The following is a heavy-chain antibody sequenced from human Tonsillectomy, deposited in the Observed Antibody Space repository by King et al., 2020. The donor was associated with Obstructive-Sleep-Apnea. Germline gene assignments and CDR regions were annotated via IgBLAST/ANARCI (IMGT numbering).Heavy chain of an antibody. D-gene: IGHD3-10*01. V-gene: IGHV4-30-4*07. CDR3: ARGFGHFYGSVFDRLPGDYYYGMDV. CDR1: GGSISSGGNS. CDR2: IYYNGRT. J-gene: IGHJ6*04. Sequence: QLQESGPGLVKPSQTLSLSCAVSGGSISSGGNSWSWIRQPPGKGLGWIGYIYYNGRTYYNPSLKSRVTISVDTSKNQFSLKLSSVTAADTAVYYRARGFGHFYGSVFDRLPGDYYYGMDVWGKGNTVTVSS.